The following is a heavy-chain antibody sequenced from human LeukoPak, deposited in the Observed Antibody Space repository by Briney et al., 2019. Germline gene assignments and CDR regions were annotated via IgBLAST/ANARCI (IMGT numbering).Heavy chain of an antibody. D-gene: IGHD3-10*01. CDR1: GGSFSGYY. Sequence: PSGTLSLTCAVYGGSFSGYYWSWIRQPPGKGLEWIGEINHSGSTNYNPSLKSRVTISVDASKNQFSLKLSSVTAADTAVYYCARIWGSGSYYPHFDYWGQGTLVTVSS. CDR2: INHSGST. J-gene: IGHJ4*02. CDR3: ARIWGSGSYYPHFDY. V-gene: IGHV4-34*01.